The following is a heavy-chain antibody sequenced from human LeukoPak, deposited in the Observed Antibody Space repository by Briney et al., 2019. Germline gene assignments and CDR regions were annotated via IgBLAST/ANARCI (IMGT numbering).Heavy chain of an antibody. CDR2: IYTSGST. CDR1: GNSISSGDNY. Sequence: PSETLSLTCTVSGNSISSGDNYWSWIRQPAGKGLEWIGRIYTSGSTNYNPSLKSRVTISGDTSKNQFSLRLSSVTAAGTAVYYCARASYSYDINGWVPFDYWGQGTLVTVSS. CDR3: ARASYSYDINGWVPFDY. J-gene: IGHJ4*02. V-gene: IGHV4-61*02. D-gene: IGHD3-22*01.